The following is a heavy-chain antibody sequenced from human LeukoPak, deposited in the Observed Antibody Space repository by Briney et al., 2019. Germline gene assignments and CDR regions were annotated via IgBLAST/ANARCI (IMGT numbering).Heavy chain of an antibody. CDR2: ISYDGSNK. CDR1: GFTFSSYA. V-gene: IGHV3-30-3*01. J-gene: IGHJ6*02. CDR3: ARGVVPGTGYGMDV. Sequence: GRSLRLSCAASGFTFSSYAMHWVRQAPGKGLEWVAVISYDGSNKYYADSVKGRFTISRDNSKNTLYLQMNSLRAEDTAVYYCARGVVPGTGYGMDVWGQGTTVTVSS. D-gene: IGHD2-2*01.